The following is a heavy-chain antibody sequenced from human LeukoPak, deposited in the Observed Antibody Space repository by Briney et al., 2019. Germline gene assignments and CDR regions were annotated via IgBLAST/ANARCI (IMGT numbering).Heavy chain of an antibody. J-gene: IGHJ3*02. CDR1: GFTFSSYG. Sequence: GGSLRLSCAASGFTFSSYGMHWVRQAPGKGLEWVAVISYDGSNKYYADSVKGRFTISRDNSKNTLYLQMNSLRAEDTAVYYCAKDVSRVGATGSFDIWGQGTMVTVSS. CDR3: AKDVSRVGATGSFDI. CDR2: ISYDGSNK. D-gene: IGHD1-26*01. V-gene: IGHV3-30*18.